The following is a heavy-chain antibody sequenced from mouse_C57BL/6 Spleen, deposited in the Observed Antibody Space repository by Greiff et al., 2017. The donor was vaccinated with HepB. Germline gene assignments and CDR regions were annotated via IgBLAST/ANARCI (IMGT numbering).Heavy chain of an antibody. CDR1: GYTFTSYW. D-gene: IGHD3-3*01. J-gene: IGHJ4*01. Sequence: VQLQQPGAELVMPGASVKLSCKASGYTFTSYWMHWVKQRPGQGLEWIGEIDPSDSYTNYNQKFKGKSTLTVDKSSSTAYMQRSSLTSEDSAVYYCARLLGDYAMDYWGQGTSVTVSS. CDR3: ARLLGDYAMDY. V-gene: IGHV1-69*01. CDR2: IDPSDSYT.